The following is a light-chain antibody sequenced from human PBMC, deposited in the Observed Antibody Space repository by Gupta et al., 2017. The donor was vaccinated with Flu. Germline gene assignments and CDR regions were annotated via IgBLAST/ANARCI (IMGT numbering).Light chain of an antibody. Sequence: EIVLTQSPGTLSLSPGERATLSCRASQRVSSNYLAWYQQKLGLPPRLLIYGASSRDTGIPDRFSGSGSGTDFTLTVSRLEPEDFAVYYCHQYGSSPETFGQGTKVEIK. CDR3: HQYGSSPET. CDR2: GAS. J-gene: IGKJ1*01. V-gene: IGKV3-20*01. CDR1: QRVSSNY.